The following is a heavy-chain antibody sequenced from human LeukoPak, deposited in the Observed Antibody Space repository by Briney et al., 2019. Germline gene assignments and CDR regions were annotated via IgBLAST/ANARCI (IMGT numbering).Heavy chain of an antibody. CDR2: IIPIFGTA. CDR3: AREAGSYYYYYYMDV. Sequence: SVKVSCKASGGTFSSYAISWVRQAPGQGLEWMGGIIPIFGTANYAQKFQGRVTITTDESTSTAYMELSSLRSEDTAVYYCAREAGSYYYYYYMDVWGKGTTVTVSS. V-gene: IGHV1-69*05. J-gene: IGHJ6*03. CDR1: GGTFSSYA. D-gene: IGHD6-19*01.